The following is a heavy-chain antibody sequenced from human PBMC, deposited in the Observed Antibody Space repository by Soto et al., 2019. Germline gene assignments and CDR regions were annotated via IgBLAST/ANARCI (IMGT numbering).Heavy chain of an antibody. CDR3: ARHKASYNWFDP. CDR2: IFYSGST. CDR1: GGSISNFY. V-gene: IGHV4-59*08. Sequence: SETLSLTCTVSGGSISNFYWSWIRQPPGKGLEWIGYIFYSGSTNYNPSLKSRVTISVDTSKNQFSLKLSSVTAADTAVYYCARHKASYNWFDPWGQGTLVTVS. D-gene: IGHD2-21*01. J-gene: IGHJ5*02.